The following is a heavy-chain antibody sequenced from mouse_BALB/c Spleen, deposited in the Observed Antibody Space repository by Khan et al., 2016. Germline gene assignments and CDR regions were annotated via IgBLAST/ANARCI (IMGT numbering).Heavy chain of an antibody. J-gene: IGHJ3*01. V-gene: IGHV3-2*02. CDR1: GYSITSDYA. Sequence: QLQESGPGLVKPSQSLSRTCTVTGYSITSDYAWNWIRKFQGNKMEWMGYKSNSGRNRYKRCIKRRISNTRDTHKKQLLLRLNSVSTVDTATSSCAEYLGWFAYVVQVTLVTVSA. CDR3: AEYLGWFAY. CDR2: KSNSGRN.